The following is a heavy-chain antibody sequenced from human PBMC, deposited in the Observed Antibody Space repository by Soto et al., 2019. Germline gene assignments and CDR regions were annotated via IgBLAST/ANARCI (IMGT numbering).Heavy chain of an antibody. J-gene: IGHJ3*02. CDR1: GGSISSGGYS. CDR2: IYHSGST. D-gene: IGHD3-22*01. CDR3: AQRDRGAFDI. Sequence: SETLSLTCAVSGGSISSGGYSWSWIRQPPGKGLEWIGYIYHSGSTYYNSSLKSRVTISVDRSKNQFSLKLSSVTAADTAVYYCAQRDRGAFDIWGQGTMVTVSS. V-gene: IGHV4-30-2*01.